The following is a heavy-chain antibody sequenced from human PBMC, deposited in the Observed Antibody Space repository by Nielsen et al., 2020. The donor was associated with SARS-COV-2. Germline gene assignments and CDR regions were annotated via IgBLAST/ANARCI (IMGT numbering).Heavy chain of an antibody. Sequence: SVKVSCKASGGTFSTYAISWVRQAPGQGLEWLGRIIPILGLSDYARTLQGRVTITWDKSTNTAFMELSSLRSEDTAVYYCAAVPSPGQDCFVSWGQGPQVTVYS. CDR1: GGTFSTYA. V-gene: IGHV1-69*04. D-gene: IGHD6-19*01. J-gene: IGHJ5*01. CDR3: AAVPSPGQDCFVS. CDR2: IIPILGLS.